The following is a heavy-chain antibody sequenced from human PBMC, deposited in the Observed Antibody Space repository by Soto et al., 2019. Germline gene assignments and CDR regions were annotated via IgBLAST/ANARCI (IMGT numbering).Heavy chain of an antibody. CDR2: INHSGST. Sequence: QVQLQQWGAGLLKPSETLSLTCAVYGGSFSGYYWTWIRKPPGTGLEGIGEINHSGSTNYNPSLKSRVTISVDTSKHQFSLKLTSVTAADTAVYYCARDKITGLFDYWGQGTLVTVSS. J-gene: IGHJ4*02. V-gene: IGHV4-34*01. CDR3: ARDKITGLFDY. D-gene: IGHD2-8*02. CDR1: GGSFSGYY.